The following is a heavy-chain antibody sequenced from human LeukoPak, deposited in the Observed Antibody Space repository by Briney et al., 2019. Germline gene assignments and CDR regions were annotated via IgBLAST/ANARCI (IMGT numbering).Heavy chain of an antibody. Sequence: SETLSLTCAVYGGSFSGYYWSWIRQPPGKGLEWIGEINHSGSTNYNPSLKSRVTISVDTSKNQFSLKLSSATAADTAVYYCARGGRYYDILTGYWSPRDYWGQGTLVTVSS. V-gene: IGHV4-34*01. CDR3: ARGGRYYDILTGYWSPRDY. J-gene: IGHJ4*02. D-gene: IGHD3-9*01. CDR2: INHSGST. CDR1: GGSFSGYY.